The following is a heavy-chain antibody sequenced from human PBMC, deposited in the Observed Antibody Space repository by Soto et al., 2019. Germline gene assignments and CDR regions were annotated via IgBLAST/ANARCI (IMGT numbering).Heavy chain of an antibody. CDR2: IYYSGST. V-gene: IGHV4-59*01. Sequence: PSETLSLTCTVSGDSISTYYWSWIRQPPGKGLEWIGYIYYSGSTNYSPSLKSRVTISVDTSKNQFSLNLTSVTAADTAIYYCARAKSIAAVIFDYWGQGILVTVSS. D-gene: IGHD6-6*01. CDR1: GDSISTYY. J-gene: IGHJ4*02. CDR3: ARAKSIAAVIFDY.